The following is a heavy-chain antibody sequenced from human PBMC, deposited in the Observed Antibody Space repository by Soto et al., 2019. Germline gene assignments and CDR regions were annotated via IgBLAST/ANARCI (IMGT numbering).Heavy chain of an antibody. CDR2: ISAYNGNT. V-gene: IGHV1-18*01. D-gene: IGHD3-10*01. CDR1: GYTFTSYG. J-gene: IGHJ3*02. Sequence: ASVKVSCKASGYTFTSYGISWVRQAPGQGLEWMGWISAYNGNTNYAQKLQGRVTMTTDTSTSTAYMELRSLRSDDTAVYYCARDYGRITMVRGVIKPNDAFDIWGQRTMVTVSS. CDR3: ARDYGRITMVRGVIKPNDAFDI.